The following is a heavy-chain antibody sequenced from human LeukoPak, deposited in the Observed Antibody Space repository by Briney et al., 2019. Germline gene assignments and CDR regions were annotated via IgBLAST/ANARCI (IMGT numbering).Heavy chain of an antibody. CDR1: GYTFTGYY. Sequence: ASVKVSCKASGYTFTGYYMHWVRQAPGQGLEWMGWINPNSGGTNYAQKFQGRVTMTRDTSISTAYMELSRLRSDDTAVYYCASLFWSGYPLKRVGPNFDYWGQGTLVTVSS. D-gene: IGHD3-3*01. J-gene: IGHJ4*02. CDR2: INPNSGGT. V-gene: IGHV1-2*02. CDR3: ASLFWSGYPLKRVGPNFDY.